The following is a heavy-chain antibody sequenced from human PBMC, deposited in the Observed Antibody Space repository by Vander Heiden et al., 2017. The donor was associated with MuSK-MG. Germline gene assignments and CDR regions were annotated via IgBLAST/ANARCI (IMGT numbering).Heavy chain of an antibody. J-gene: IGHJ4*02. CDR1: GFTLRSYD. D-gene: IGHD2-15*01. CDR2: IGTAGDT. V-gene: IGHV3-13*01. CDR3: ARGGALYCIGSSCSWSMMNY. Sequence: EVQLVESGGGLVQPGGSLRLSCAASGFTLRSYDMHWVRQVTGKGLEGVSGIGTAGDTYYLGSVKGRFTSSREKAKNSLYLQMNSLRAGDTAVYYCARGGALYCIGSSCSWSMMNYWGQGTLVTVSS.